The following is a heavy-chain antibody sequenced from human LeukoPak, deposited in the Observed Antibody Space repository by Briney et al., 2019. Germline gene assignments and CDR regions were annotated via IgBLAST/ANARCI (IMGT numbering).Heavy chain of an antibody. CDR1: GYTFTGYY. D-gene: IGHD5-12*01. CDR3: ARDKYPGYETFDY. J-gene: IGHJ4*02. CDR2: INLNNGGT. Sequence: GASVTVSLMGSGYTFTGYYIHWVRQAPGQGGEGMGWINLNNGGTNYVQKFQGRGSMTRDTVINKAYMELNRLTSDDTAVYYCARDKYPGYETFDYWGQGTPVTVSS. V-gene: IGHV1-2*02.